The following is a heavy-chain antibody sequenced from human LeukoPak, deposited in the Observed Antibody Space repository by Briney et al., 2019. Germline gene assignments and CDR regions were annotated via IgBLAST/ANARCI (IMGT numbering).Heavy chain of an antibody. Sequence: PGGSLRLSCAASGFTFSSYAMSWVRQAPGKGLEWVSAISGSGGSTYYADSVKGRFTISRDNSKNTLYLQMNSLRAEDTAVYYCARSRNVLRYFDWSRRNFDYWGQGTLVTVSS. CDR3: ARSRNVLRYFDWSRRNFDY. V-gene: IGHV3-23*01. CDR1: GFTFSSYA. D-gene: IGHD3-9*01. CDR2: ISGSGGST. J-gene: IGHJ4*02.